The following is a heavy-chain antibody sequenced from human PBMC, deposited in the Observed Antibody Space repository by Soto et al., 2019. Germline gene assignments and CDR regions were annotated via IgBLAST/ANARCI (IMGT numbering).Heavy chain of an antibody. V-gene: IGHV3-30*03. CDR2: ISYDGKQT. D-gene: IGHD3-16*01. J-gene: IGHJ2*01. Sequence: SLRLSCGAPGVTFKDYGMHWVRQAPGKGLEWVAVISYDGKQTYYADSVKGRFTISKDKSKRTLFLQMNSLRVDDTAVYYCARDGWGSNWYLDLWGRGPLVTVYS. CDR1: GVTFKDYG. CDR3: ARDGWGSNWYLDL.